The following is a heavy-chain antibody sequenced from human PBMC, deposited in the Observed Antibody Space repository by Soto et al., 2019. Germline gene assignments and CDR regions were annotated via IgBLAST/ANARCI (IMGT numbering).Heavy chain of an antibody. V-gene: IGHV4-39*01. D-gene: IGHD4-17*01. J-gene: IGHJ3*02. CDR2: IYYSGST. CDR1: GGSVSSSIYY. CDR3: ARHRARGYGDSAGAFDI. Sequence: SETLSLTCTVSGGSVSSSIYYWGWIRQPPGKGLEWIVSIYYSGSTYYNPSLKSRVTRSVETSKNQFSLKLSSVTAADTAVYYCARHRARGYGDSAGAFDIWGQGTMVTVSS.